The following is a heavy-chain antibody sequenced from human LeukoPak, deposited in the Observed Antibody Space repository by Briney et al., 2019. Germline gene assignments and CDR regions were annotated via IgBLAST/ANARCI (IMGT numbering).Heavy chain of an antibody. CDR2: ISSSGTGI. CDR3: AASYSETQLYYFDY. D-gene: IGHD1-26*01. CDR1: GFTLNRYS. Sequence: GGSLRLSCAASGFTLNRYSMNWVRQAPGKGLEWVAYISSSGTGIYYADSVKGRFAISRDNAKNSVYLQMNSLRGEDTAVYHCAASYSETQLYYFDYWGQGNLVTVSS. J-gene: IGHJ4*02. V-gene: IGHV3-48*01.